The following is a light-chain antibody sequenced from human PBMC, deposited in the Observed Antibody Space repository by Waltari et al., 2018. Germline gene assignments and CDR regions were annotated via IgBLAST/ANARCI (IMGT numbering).Light chain of an antibody. J-gene: IGLJ3*02. V-gene: IGLV1-44*01. Sequence: QSALTQEASVSGTVGQKVTLSCIGNSNNIGTYAVAWYQQISHGTPKTLMFGNSLSSGIPDRFFGSKSGTTASLTISGLQPEDEAVYYCSTWDYSLTTGLFGGGTKLTVI. CDR2: GNS. CDR3: STWDYSLTTGL. CDR1: SNNIGTYA.